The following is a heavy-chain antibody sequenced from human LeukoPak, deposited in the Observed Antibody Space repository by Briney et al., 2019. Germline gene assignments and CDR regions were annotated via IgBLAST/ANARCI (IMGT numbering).Heavy chain of an antibody. CDR3: ARGRASAFDV. D-gene: IGHD6-25*01. J-gene: IGHJ3*01. CDR1: GDSVSTSGVA. V-gene: IGHV6-1*01. Sequence: PSQTLSLSCAISGDSVSTSGVAWNWVRQSPSRGLERLGRTHDTAKWNTDDAVSVKSGIVVNPDTSKNQFSLQLNSVTSEDTAVYYCARGRASAFDVWGQGTMVTVSS. CDR2: THDTAKWNT.